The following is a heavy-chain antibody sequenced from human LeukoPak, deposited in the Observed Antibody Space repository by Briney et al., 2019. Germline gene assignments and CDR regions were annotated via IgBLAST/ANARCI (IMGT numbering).Heavy chain of an antibody. CDR3: ARAGGAAAGWFDP. CDR1: GFTFSSYA. CDR2: IYYSGST. D-gene: IGHD6-13*01. Sequence: LRLSCAASGFTFSSYAMGWVRQHPGKGLEWIGYIYYSGSTYYNPSLKSRVTISVDTSKNQFSLKLSSVTAADTAVYYCARAGGAAAGWFDPWGQGTLVTVSS. V-gene: IGHV4-31*02. J-gene: IGHJ5*02.